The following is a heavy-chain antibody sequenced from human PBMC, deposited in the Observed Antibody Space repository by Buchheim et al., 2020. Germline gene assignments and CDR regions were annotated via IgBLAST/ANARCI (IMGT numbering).Heavy chain of an antibody. CDR3: ARRVGTSGSYGGYWFDP. V-gene: IGHV1-2*04. Sequence: QVQLVQSGAEVKKPGASVKVSCKASGYTFTGYYMHWVRQAPGQGLEWMGWINPNSGGTNYAQKFQGWVTMTSDTSISTAYMELSRLRSDDTAVYYCARRVGTSGSYGGYWFDPWGQGTL. J-gene: IGHJ5*02. CDR1: GYTFTGYY. D-gene: IGHD1-26*01. CDR2: INPNSGGT.